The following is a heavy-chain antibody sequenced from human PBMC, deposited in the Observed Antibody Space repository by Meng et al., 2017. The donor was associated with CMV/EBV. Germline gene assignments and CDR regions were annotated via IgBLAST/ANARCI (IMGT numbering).Heavy chain of an antibody. D-gene: IGHD2-2*01. V-gene: IGHV3-30*04. CDR2: ISYDGSSK. J-gene: IGHJ6*02. CDR1: GFTFSYYA. CDR3: ARRGAFTRNYYYGMDV. Sequence: GGSLRLSCAASGFTFSYYAMHWARQAPGKGLEWVAIISYDGSSKYYADSVKGRFTISRDNSENTLYLQMNSLRAEDTAVYYCARRGAFTRNYYYGMDVWGQGTTVTVSS.